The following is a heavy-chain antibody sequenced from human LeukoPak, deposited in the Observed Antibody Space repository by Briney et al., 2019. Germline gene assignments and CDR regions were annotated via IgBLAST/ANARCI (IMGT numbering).Heavy chain of an antibody. J-gene: IGHJ4*02. V-gene: IGHV3-23*01. CDR2: ISGSGGST. D-gene: IGHD6-13*01. Sequence: GGSLRLSCAASGFTFNNYWMSWVRQAPGKGLEWVSAISGSGGSTYYADSVKGRFTIPRDNSKNTLYLQMNSLRAEDTAVYYCAKDQFGRIAAAGIDYWGQGTLVTVSS. CDR3: AKDQFGRIAAAGIDY. CDR1: GFTFNNYW.